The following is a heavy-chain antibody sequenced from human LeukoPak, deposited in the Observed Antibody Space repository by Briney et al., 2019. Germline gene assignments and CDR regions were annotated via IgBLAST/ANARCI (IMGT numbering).Heavy chain of an antibody. Sequence: GGSLRLSCAASGFTFSSYAMSWVRQAPGKGLEWVSAISGSGGSTYYADSVKGRFTISRDNSKNTLYLQMNSLRAEDTAVYYCAKGDHDFWSGYPDYYYYYGMDVWGQGITVTVSS. CDR2: ISGSGGST. J-gene: IGHJ6*02. CDR1: GFTFSSYA. D-gene: IGHD3-3*01. V-gene: IGHV3-23*01. CDR3: AKGDHDFWSGYPDYYYYYGMDV.